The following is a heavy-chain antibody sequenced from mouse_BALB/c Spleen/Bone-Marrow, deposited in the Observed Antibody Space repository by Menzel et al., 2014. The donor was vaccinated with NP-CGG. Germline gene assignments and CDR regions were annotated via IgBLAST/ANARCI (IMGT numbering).Heavy chain of an antibody. D-gene: IGHD2-4*01. Sequence: QVQLQQPGSVLVRPGGSVKLSCKASGYTFTSSWMHWVKQRPGQGLEWIGEIHPNNGNSNCNDKLRGKATLTVDTSSSTAYVDLSSLTSEDSAVYYCARELYDYDGFAYWGPGTLVTVSA. CDR1: GYTFTSSW. CDR3: ARELYDYDGFAY. J-gene: IGHJ3*01. CDR2: IHPNNGNS. V-gene: IGHV1S130*01.